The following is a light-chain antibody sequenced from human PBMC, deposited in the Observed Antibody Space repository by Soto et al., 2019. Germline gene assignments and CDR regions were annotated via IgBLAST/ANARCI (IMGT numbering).Light chain of an antibody. CDR2: GAS. CDR3: QQYNNWPRT. Sequence: ETVMTQSPATLSVSPGERATLSCTASQSVSSNLAWYQQKPGQAPRLLIYGASSRATGIPARFSGSGSGTDFTLTISSLQSEDFAVYYCQQYNNWPRTFGQGTKV. CDR1: QSVSSN. V-gene: IGKV3-15*01. J-gene: IGKJ1*01.